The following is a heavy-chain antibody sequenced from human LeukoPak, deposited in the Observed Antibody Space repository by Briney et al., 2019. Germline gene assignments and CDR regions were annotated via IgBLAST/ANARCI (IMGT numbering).Heavy chain of an antibody. V-gene: IGHV3-74*01. D-gene: IGHD3-10*01. CDR2: IRSDGSST. J-gene: IGHJ4*02. CDR1: GFTFSSYW. CDR3: ARDRYYGSGRYNYFDY. Sequence: PGGSLRLSCAASGFTFSSYWMHWVRQAPGKGLVWVSRIRSDGSSTTYADSVKGRFTISRDNSKNTLYLQMNSLRAEDTAVYYCARDRYYGSGRYNYFDYWGQGTLVTVSS.